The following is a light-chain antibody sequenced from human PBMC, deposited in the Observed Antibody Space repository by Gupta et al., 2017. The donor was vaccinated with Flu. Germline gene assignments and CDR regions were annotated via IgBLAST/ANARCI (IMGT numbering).Light chain of an antibody. CDR3: QQRSNGPPALT. CDR2: DAS. Sequence: EIVLTQSPATLSLSPGERATLSCMASQSVSSYLAWYQQKPGQAPRLLIYDASNRATGITARFSGSGSATDFTLTISSLEPEDFAVYYCQQRSNGPPALTFGGGTKLEIK. CDR1: QSVSSY. V-gene: IGKV3-11*01. J-gene: IGKJ4*01.